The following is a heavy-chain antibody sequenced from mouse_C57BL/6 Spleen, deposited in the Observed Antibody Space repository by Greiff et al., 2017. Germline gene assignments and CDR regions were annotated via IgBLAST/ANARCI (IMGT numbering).Heavy chain of an antibody. J-gene: IGHJ1*03. CDR1: GFTFSSYC. CDR2: ISSGGSYT. Sequence: EVKVVESGGDLVKPGGSLKLSCAASGFTFSSYCMSWVRQTPDKRLEWVATISSGGSYTYYPDSVKGRFTISRDNAKNTLYLQMSSLKSEDTAMYYCARHEIVTTNWYFDVWGTGTTVTVSS. CDR3: ARHEIVTTNWYFDV. V-gene: IGHV5-6*01. D-gene: IGHD2-5*01.